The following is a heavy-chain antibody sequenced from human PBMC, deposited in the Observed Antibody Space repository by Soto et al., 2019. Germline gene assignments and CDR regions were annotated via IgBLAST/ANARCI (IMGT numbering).Heavy chain of an antibody. J-gene: IGHJ4*02. Sequence: EVQLVESGGGLVEPGGSIRLSCVASGFTFTKAYMTWVRQAPGKGLEWVGRIKGSHAGGTTDYATSVKGRFTISRDDSKNTLYLQMNRLKTEDTTVYYCATEGGYPGSNFYWAYWGQGTMVTVSS. CDR2: IKGSHAGGTT. V-gene: IGHV3-15*01. D-gene: IGHD1-26*01. CDR1: GFTFTKAY. CDR3: ATEGGYPGSNFYWAY.